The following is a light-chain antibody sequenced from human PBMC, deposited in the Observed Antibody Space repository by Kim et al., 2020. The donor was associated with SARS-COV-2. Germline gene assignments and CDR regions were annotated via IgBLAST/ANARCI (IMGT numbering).Light chain of an antibody. Sequence: SYELTQPPSVSVSPGQTARITCSGDALPKQYAYWYQQKPGQAPVLVIYKDSERLSGIPERFSGSSSGTTVTLTISGVQAEDEADYYCQSADSSGTGVFGGGTQLTV. V-gene: IGLV3-25*03. CDR3: QSADSSGTGV. CDR2: KDS. CDR1: ALPKQY. J-gene: IGLJ3*02.